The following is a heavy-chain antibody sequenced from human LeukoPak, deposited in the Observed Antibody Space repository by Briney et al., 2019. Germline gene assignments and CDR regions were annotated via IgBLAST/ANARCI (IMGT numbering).Heavy chain of an antibody. CDR3: ARVAGSHFDY. CDR2: IYHSGST. J-gene: IGHJ4*02. V-gene: IGHV4-39*07. CDR1: GGSISSGGYY. D-gene: IGHD3-10*01. Sequence: SETLSLTCTVSGGSISSGGYYWSWVRQPPGKGLEWIGEIYHSGSTNYNPSLKSRVTISVDKSKNQFSLKLSSVTAADTAVYYCARVAGSHFDYWGQGTLVTVSS.